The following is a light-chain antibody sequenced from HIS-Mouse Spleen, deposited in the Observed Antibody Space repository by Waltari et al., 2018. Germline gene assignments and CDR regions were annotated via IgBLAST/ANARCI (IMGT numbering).Light chain of an antibody. J-gene: IGLJ3*02. CDR1: SSTIGSNP. CDR3: AAWDDSLNGWV. V-gene: IGLV1-44*01. Sequence: QSVLTPPPSPSGPPGQSVTLSCSGSSSTIGSNPVNRYQQPPGTAPKLLIYSNNRRPSGVPDRFSGSKSGTSASLAISGLQSEDEADYYCAAWDDSLNGWVFGGGTKLTVL. CDR2: SNN.